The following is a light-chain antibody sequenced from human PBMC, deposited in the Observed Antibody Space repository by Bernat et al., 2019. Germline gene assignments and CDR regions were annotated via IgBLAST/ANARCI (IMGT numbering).Light chain of an antibody. Sequence: QSALTQPASVSGSPGQSITISCTGNSSDIGGSHYVSWFQQHPGKAPKLIIHDVSSRPSGVSYRFSGSKSGNTASRTISGLQAEDEAHYHCSSYTSRSTQVFGGGTKLTV. CDR3: SSYTSRSTQV. V-gene: IGLV2-14*03. J-gene: IGLJ3*02. CDR1: SSDIGGSHY. CDR2: DVS.